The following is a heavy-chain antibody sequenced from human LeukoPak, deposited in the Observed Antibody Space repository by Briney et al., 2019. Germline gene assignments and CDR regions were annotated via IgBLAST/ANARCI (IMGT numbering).Heavy chain of an antibody. V-gene: IGHV3-11*01. D-gene: IGHD3-22*01. CDR1: GFTFSDYY. Sequence: GGSLRLSCAASGFTFSDYYMSWIRQAPGKGLEWVSYISSSGSTIYYADSVKGRFTISRDNAKNSLYLQMNSLRAEDTAVYYCARDRHYYDSSGYPEYFQHWSQGTLVTVSS. CDR3: ARDRHYYDSSGYPEYFQH. CDR2: ISSSGSTI. J-gene: IGHJ1*01.